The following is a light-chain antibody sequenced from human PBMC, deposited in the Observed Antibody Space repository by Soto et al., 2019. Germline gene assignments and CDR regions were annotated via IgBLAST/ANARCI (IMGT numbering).Light chain of an antibody. V-gene: IGKV4-1*01. CDR2: WAS. CDR3: QQYYRTWWT. J-gene: IGKJ1*01. Sequence: DIVMAQSTNTLAVSLGERATINCKSSQTILYSSNNRNYLAWYQXKQGQPHKVXIYWASTRESGVPDRFSGSGSGTDFTLNISSLQAEDVAVYDGQQYYRTWWTSGQGTKVDIK. CDR1: QTILYSSNNRNY.